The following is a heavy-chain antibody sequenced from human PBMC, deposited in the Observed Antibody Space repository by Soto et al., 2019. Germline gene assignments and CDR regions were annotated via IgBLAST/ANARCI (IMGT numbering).Heavy chain of an antibody. CDR2: INPNSGGT. CDR1: GYTFTGYY. Sequence: QVQLVQSGAEVKKPGASVKVSCKASGYTFTGYYMHWVRQAPGQGLEWMRWINPNSGGTNYAQKFQGWVTMTRDTSISTAYMELSRLRSDDTAVYYCARGEIRRFLEWLSALDYWGQGTLVTVSS. D-gene: IGHD3-3*01. J-gene: IGHJ4*02. V-gene: IGHV1-2*04. CDR3: ARGEIRRFLEWLSALDY.